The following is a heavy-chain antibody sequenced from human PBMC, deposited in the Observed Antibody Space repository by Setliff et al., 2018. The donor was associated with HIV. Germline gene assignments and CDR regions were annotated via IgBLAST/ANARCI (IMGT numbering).Heavy chain of an antibody. J-gene: IGHJ3*02. V-gene: IGHV1-69*06. Sequence: KVSCKASGGTFRKYSMNWVRQAPGQGLEWMGGIVPMFGSTTYAQKFQGRVTITADKSTSTAYMELSSLRSEDTAVYYCASGYSYGRDAFDIWGQGTMVTVSS. CDR1: GGTFRKYS. CDR3: ASGYSYGRDAFDI. CDR2: IVPMFGST. D-gene: IGHD5-18*01.